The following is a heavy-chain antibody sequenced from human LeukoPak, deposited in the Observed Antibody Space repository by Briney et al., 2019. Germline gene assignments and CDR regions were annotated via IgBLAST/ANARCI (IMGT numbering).Heavy chain of an antibody. D-gene: IGHD2-15*01. Sequence: PGGSLRLSCAASGFTFSSYSMNWVRQAPGKGLEWVSSISSSRSYIYYADSVKGRFTISRDNAKNSLYLQMNSLRAEDTAVYYCARYCSGGSCYSEGWNWGQGTLVTASS. J-gene: IGHJ4*02. CDR3: ARYCSGGSCYSEGWN. CDR2: ISSSRSYI. V-gene: IGHV3-21*01. CDR1: GFTFSSYS.